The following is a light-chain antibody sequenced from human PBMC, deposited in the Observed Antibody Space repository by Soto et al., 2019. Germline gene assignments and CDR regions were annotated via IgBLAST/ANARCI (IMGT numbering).Light chain of an antibody. J-gene: IGKJ1*01. Sequence: DIVMTQSPLSLPVTPGEPASISCRSSQSLLHSNGYNYLDWYLQKPGQSPQLLIYLGSNRDAVVPVRFSGSGSGTDFTLKISRVEAEDVGVYYCMQALHTPWTFGQGTKVEIK. CDR2: LGS. CDR1: QSLLHSNGYNY. CDR3: MQALHTPWT. V-gene: IGKV2-28*01.